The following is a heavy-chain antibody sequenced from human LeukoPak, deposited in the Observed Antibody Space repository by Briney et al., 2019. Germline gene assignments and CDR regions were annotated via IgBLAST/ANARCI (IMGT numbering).Heavy chain of an antibody. CDR2: IYYSGST. J-gene: IGHJ4*02. V-gene: IGHV4-59*01. D-gene: IGHD6-19*01. CDR1: GASLTSYY. CDR3: ATRRIAVAAPFDY. Sequence: SETLSLTCAVSGASLTSYYWSWLRQPPGKGLEWIGYIYYSGSTNYNPSLKSRVAMTVDTSKNEFSLKLSSVTTADTAVYYCATRRIAVAAPFDYWGQGTLVTVSS.